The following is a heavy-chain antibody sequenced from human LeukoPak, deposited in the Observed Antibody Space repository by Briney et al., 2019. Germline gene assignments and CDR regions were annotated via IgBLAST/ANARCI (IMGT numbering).Heavy chain of an antibody. CDR3: ARDPITYDFWGDYYYYYGMDV. V-gene: IGHV3-7*03. CDR1: GFTFSSYW. CDR2: IKQDGSEK. J-gene: IGHJ6*02. Sequence: GGSLRLSCAASGFTFSSYWMSWVRQAPGKGLEWVANIKQDGSEKYYVDSVKGRFTISRDNAKNSLYLQMNSLRAEDMAVYYCARDPITYDFWGDYYYYYGMDVWGQGTTVTVSS. D-gene: IGHD3-3*01.